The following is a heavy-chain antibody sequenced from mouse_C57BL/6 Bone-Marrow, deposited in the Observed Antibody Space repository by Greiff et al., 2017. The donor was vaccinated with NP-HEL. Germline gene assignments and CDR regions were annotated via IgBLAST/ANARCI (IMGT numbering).Heavy chain of an antibody. V-gene: IGHV1-72*01. D-gene: IGHD1-1*01. CDR1: GYTFTNYW. Sequence: VQLQQPGAELVKPGASVKLSCKASGYTFTNYWMHWVKQRPGRGLEWIGRFDPNSGGTKYNEKFKSKATLTVDKPSSTAYMQLSSLTSEDSAVYYGARYYYGSGYLDYWGQGTTLTVSS. CDR3: ARYYYGSGYLDY. CDR2: FDPNSGGT. J-gene: IGHJ2*01.